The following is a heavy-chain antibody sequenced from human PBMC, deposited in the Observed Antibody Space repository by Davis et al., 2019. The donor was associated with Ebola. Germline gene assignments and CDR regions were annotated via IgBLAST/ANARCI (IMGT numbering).Heavy chain of an antibody. Sequence: SETLSLTCTVSGGSISASAYYWGWVRQPPGPGLEWLGSIYHSGSAYYNSSLESRLTISADRSKNQFSLELASVTAADTATYYCATPIGYCSGGSCYPDFGYWGQGTLVTVSS. D-gene: IGHD2-15*01. CDR1: GGSISASAYY. CDR2: IYHSGSA. CDR3: ATPIGYCSGGSCYPDFGY. J-gene: IGHJ4*02. V-gene: IGHV4-39*01.